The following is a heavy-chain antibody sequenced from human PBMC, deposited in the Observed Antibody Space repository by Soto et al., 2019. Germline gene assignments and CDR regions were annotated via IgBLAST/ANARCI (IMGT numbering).Heavy chain of an antibody. CDR3: ARRGSLEWLLNYYYYGMDV. CDR2: ISAYNGNT. Sequence: ASVKVSCKASGYTFTSYGISWVRQAPGQGLEWMGWISAYNGNTNYAQKLQGRVTMTTDTSTSTAYMELRSLRSDDTAVYHCARRGSLEWLLNYYYYGMDVWGQGTTVTVSS. V-gene: IGHV1-18*01. D-gene: IGHD3-3*01. CDR1: GYTFTSYG. J-gene: IGHJ6*02.